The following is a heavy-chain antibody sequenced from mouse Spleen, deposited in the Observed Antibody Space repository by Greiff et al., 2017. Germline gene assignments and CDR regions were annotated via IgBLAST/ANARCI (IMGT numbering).Heavy chain of an antibody. CDR2: IDPEDGET. Sequence: VHVKQSGAELVKPGASVKLSCTASGFNIKDYYMHWVKQRTEQGLEWIGRIDPEDGETKYAPKFQGKATITADTSSNTAYLQLSSLTSEDTAVYYCATPLYDGYPYYYAMDYWGQGTSVTVSS. V-gene: IGHV14-2*01. D-gene: IGHD2-3*01. CDR3: ATPLYDGYPYYYAMDY. J-gene: IGHJ4*01. CDR1: GFNIKDYY.